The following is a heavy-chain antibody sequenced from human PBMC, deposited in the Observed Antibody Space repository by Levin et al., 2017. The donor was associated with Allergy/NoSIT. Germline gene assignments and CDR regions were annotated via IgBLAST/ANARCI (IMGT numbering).Heavy chain of an antibody. CDR1: GYSFTSQG. CDR3: ATGSTADDAFDG. J-gene: IGHJ3*01. D-gene: IGHD1-14*01. V-gene: IGHV1-18*01. Sequence: ASVKVSCQASGYSFTSQGISWVRQAPGHGLEWMGWISAYNGRTSYAQKLQDRITLTTDTSTRTAYMELRTLRSDDTALYFCATGSTADDAFDGWGQGTMVTVSS. CDR2: ISAYNGRT.